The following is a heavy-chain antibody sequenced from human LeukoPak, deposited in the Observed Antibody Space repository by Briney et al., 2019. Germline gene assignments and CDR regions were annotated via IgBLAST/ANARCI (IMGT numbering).Heavy chain of an antibody. V-gene: IGHV3-30*04. Sequence: GGSLRLSCATSGFTFSSYAMHWLRQAPGKGLEWVALISYDGINKYYAYSVKGGFIIYRDNSKNTLYLQSNSLRLEDTAVYYCTLTTFGVVSYFDYWGQGTLVTVSS. CDR3: TLTTFGVVSYFDY. J-gene: IGHJ4*02. D-gene: IGHD1/OR15-1a*01. CDR1: GFTFSSYA. CDR2: ISYDGINK.